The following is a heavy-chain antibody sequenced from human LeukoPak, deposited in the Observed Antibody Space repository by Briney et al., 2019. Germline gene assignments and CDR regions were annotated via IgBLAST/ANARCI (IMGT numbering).Heavy chain of an antibody. D-gene: IGHD3-10*01. V-gene: IGHV3-48*01. CDR1: GFTFSSYS. J-gene: IGHJ4*02. Sequence: PGGSLRLSCAASGFTFSSYSMNWVRQAPGKGLEWVSYISSSSSTIYYADSVKGRFTISRDNAKNSLYLQMNSLRAEDTAVYYCAKTIKSQRITMVRGVNLDYWGQGTLVTVSS. CDR3: AKTIKSQRITMVRGVNLDY. CDR2: ISSSSSTI.